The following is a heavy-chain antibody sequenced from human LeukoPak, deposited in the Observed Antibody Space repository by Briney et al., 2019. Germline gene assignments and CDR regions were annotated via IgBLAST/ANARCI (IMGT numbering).Heavy chain of an antibody. J-gene: IGHJ5*02. Sequence: GGSLRLSCAASGFTFSNYAMSWVRQAPGKGLEWVGRIKSIADGGTTGYAAPVKGRFTISRDDSRDTLYLQMNSLKTEDTAVYYCTTDGGYGYDLWGQGSLVTVSS. V-gene: IGHV3-15*01. CDR1: GFTFSNYA. CDR3: TTDGGYGYDL. D-gene: IGHD6-25*01. CDR2: IKSIADGGTT.